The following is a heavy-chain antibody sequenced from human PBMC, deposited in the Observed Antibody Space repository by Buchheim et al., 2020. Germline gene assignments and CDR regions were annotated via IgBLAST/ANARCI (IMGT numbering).Heavy chain of an antibody. CDR1: GFTFSIYW. Sequence: EVQLVESGGDLVQPGGSLRLSCAASGFTFSIYWMHWVRQAPGKGLVWVSRIHSDGSSTDYADSVKGRFTISRDNAKNTLYLQMNSLRAEDTALYYCTNLAEQPGRNYWGQGTL. V-gene: IGHV3-74*01. J-gene: IGHJ4*02. CDR2: IHSDGSST. D-gene: IGHD6-13*01. CDR3: TNLAEQPGRNY.